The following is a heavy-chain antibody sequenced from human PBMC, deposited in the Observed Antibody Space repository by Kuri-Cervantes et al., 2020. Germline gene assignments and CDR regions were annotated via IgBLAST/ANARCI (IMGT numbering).Heavy chain of an antibody. Sequence: SVKVSCKASGGTLSSYAISWVRQAPGQGLEWMGGIIPIFGTANYAQKFQGRVTITADESTSTAYMELSSLRSEDTAVYYCAATVDKPFGEPVHAFDIWGQGTMVTVSS. CDR2: IIPIFGTA. V-gene: IGHV1-69*13. D-gene: IGHD3-10*01. CDR1: GGTLSSYA. CDR3: AATVDKPFGEPVHAFDI. J-gene: IGHJ3*02.